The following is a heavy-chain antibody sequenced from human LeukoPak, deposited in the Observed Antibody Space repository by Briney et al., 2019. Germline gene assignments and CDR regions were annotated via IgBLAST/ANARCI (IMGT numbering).Heavy chain of an antibody. D-gene: IGHD5-24*01. V-gene: IGHV3-33*06. J-gene: IGHJ4*02. CDR3: AKGGQSWLPYFDY. Sequence: GGSPRLSCAASGFTFSSYGMHWVRQAPGKGLEWVAVIWYDGSNKYYADSVKGRFTISRDNSKNTLYLQMNSLRAEDTAVYYCAKGGQSWLPYFDYWGQGTLVTVSS. CDR1: GFTFSSYG. CDR2: IWYDGSNK.